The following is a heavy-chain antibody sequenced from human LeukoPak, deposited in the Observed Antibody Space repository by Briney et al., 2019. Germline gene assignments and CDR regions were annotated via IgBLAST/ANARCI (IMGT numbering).Heavy chain of an antibody. CDR3: ARDSGAGWELPKYYFDY. V-gene: IGHV3-30-3*01. Sequence: GGSLRLSCAASGFTFSTYAIHWVRRAPGKGLEWVAVISYDGSNTYYADSVKGRFTISRDNSKNTLYLQMTSLRAEDTAVYYCARDSGAGWELPKYYFDYWGQGTLVTVSS. J-gene: IGHJ4*02. CDR1: GFTFSTYA. CDR2: ISYDGSNT. D-gene: IGHD1-26*01.